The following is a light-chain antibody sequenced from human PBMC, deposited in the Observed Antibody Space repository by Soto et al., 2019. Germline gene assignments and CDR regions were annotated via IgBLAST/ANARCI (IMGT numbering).Light chain of an antibody. Sequence: QSVLTQPPSVSGAPGQRVTISCTGSSSNIGAGYDVHWYQQLPGTAPKLLIYGNSNRPSGVPDRCSGSKSGTSASLAITGLQAEDEADYYCQSYDNTLVVFGGGTKVTVL. V-gene: IGLV1-40*01. CDR2: GNS. CDR1: SSNIGAGYD. CDR3: QSYDNTLVV. J-gene: IGLJ2*01.